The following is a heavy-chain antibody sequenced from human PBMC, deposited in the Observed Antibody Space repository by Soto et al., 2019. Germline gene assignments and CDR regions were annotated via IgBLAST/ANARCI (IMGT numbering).Heavy chain of an antibody. CDR1: GFTFSSYG. D-gene: IGHD3-10*01. J-gene: IGHJ5*02. V-gene: IGHV3-30*18. CDR3: AKDPYYGSGSYSPANNWFDP. Sequence: PGGSLRLSCAASGFTFSSYGMHWVRQAPGKGLEWVAVISYDGSNKYYADSVKGRFTISRDNSKNTLYLQMNSLRAEDTAVYYCAKDPYYGSGSYSPANNWFDPWGQGTLVTVSS. CDR2: ISYDGSNK.